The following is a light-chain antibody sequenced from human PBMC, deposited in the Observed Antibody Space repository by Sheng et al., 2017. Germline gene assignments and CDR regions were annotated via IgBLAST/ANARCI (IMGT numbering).Light chain of an antibody. Sequence: DIVMTQSPDSLAVSLGERATINCKSSQSVLYSSNNKNYLAWYQQKPGQPPKLLIYWASTRESGVPDRFSGSGSGTEFTLNISSLQSEDFAVYYCQQYNNWPPWTFGQGTKVEIK. V-gene: IGKV4-1*01. CDR3: QQYNNWPPWT. CDR2: WAS. J-gene: IGKJ1*01. CDR1: QSVLYSSNNKNY.